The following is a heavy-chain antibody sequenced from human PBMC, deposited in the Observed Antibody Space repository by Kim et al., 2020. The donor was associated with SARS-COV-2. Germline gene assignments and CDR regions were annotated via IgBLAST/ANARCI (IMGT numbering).Heavy chain of an antibody. Sequence: GGSLRLSCAASGFIFNDYAMHWVRQAPGKGLEWVSGITWSSSNVGYADSVKGRFTISRDNAKNSLFLQMNSLRPEDTALYYCAKDSYSSSWYSFDYWGQGSLVTVSS. J-gene: IGHJ4*02. CDR3: AKDSYSSSWYSFDY. V-gene: IGHV3-9*01. CDR2: ITWSSSNV. CDR1: GFIFNDYA. D-gene: IGHD6-13*01.